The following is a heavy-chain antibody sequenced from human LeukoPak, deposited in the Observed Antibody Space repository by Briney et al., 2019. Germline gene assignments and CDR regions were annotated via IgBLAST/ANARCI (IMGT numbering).Heavy chain of an antibody. CDR1: GYTFTGYY. D-gene: IGHD5-18*01. CDR3: ARSGYSYGYGDY. CDR2: INPNSGGT. J-gene: IGHJ4*02. V-gene: IGHV1-2*02. Sequence: ASVKVSCKASGYTFTGYYMHWVRQAPGQGLEWMGWINPNSGGTNYAQKLQGRVTMTRDTSISTAYMELSRLRSDDTAVYYCARSGYSYGYGDYWGQGTLVTVSS.